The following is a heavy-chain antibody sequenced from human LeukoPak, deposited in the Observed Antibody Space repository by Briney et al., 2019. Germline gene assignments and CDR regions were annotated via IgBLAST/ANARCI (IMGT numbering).Heavy chain of an antibody. CDR3: TTATDGSYSSGYPTTFDY. V-gene: IGHV3-15*01. CDR2: IKSKTDGGTT. D-gene: IGHD6-25*01. J-gene: IGHJ4*02. Sequence: PGGSLRLSCAASGFTFSNAWMSWVRQAPGKGLEWVGLIKSKTDGGTTDYAAPVNGRFTISRDDSKNTPYLQMNSQNTEDTAVYYCTTATDGSYSSGYPTTFDYWGQGTLVTVSS. CDR1: GFTFSNAW.